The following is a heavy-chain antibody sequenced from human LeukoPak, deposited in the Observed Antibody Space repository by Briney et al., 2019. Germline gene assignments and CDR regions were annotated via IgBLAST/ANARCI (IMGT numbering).Heavy chain of an antibody. V-gene: IGHV3-15*01. CDR3: TTVQAVAGRAFDY. CDR1: GFTFSNAW. Sequence: GGSLRLSCAASGFTFSNAWMSWVRQAPGKGLEWVGRIKSKTDGWTTDYAAPVKGRFTISRDDSKNTLYLQMNSLKTEDTAVYYCTTVQAVAGRAFDYWGQGTLVTVSS. D-gene: IGHD6-19*01. CDR2: IKSKTDGWTT. J-gene: IGHJ4*02.